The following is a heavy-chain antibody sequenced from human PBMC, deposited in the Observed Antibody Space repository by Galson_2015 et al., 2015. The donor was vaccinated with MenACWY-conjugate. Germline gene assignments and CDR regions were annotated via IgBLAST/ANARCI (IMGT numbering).Heavy chain of an antibody. V-gene: IGHV3-30*03. CDR1: GFTFSNYV. J-gene: IGHJ4*02. D-gene: IGHD3-10*01. CDR2: ISKDGSKQ. CDR3: ARDISGYLG. Sequence: SLRLSCAASGFTFSNYVMHWVRQAPGKGLEWVAVISKDGSKQYYAGSVQGRFAISRDNSKNTLYLQVNSLRTEDTAVYYCARDISGYLGWGQGTLVTVSP.